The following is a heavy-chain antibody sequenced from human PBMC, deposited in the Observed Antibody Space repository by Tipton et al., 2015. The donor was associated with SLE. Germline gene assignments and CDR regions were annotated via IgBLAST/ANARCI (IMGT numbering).Heavy chain of an antibody. CDR2: ISGDGSST. J-gene: IGHJ4*02. CDR1: EFTFSYYW. V-gene: IGHV3-74*01. Sequence: PLRLSCVASEFTFSYYWMHWVRQAPGKGLEWVSRISGDGSSTSYAGSVKGRFTVSRDNAKNTMYLQMESLRVEDTAVYYCVTKGRASGDYWGLGTLVTVSS. CDR3: VTKGRASGDY.